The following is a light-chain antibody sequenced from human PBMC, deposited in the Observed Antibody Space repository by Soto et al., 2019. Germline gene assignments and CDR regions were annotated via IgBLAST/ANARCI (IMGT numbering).Light chain of an antibody. CDR3: ASWDDSLSGRV. J-gene: IGLJ3*02. CDR2: TNN. CDR1: SSNIGYSS. V-gene: IGLV1-47*01. Sequence: QSVLTQRPSASGAPGQMVTISCSGTSSNIGYSSVYWYQQVPGTAPKLLIHTNNQRPSGVPDRFSGSKSGTSGSLTISGLRSEDEADYYCASWDDSLSGRVFGVGTKLTVL.